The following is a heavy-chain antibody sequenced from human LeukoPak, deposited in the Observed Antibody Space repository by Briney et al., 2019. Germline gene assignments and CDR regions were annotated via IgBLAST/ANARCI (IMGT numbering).Heavy chain of an antibody. CDR3: ARDDYDSTLDY. V-gene: IGHV3-48*04. CDR1: GFTFSSYS. Sequence: GGSLRFSCAASGFTFSSYSMNWVRQAPGKGLEWVSYISSSSSTIYYADSVKGRFTISRDNAKNSLYLQMNSLRAEDTAVYYCARDDYDSTLDYWGQGTLVTVSS. D-gene: IGHD3-22*01. J-gene: IGHJ4*02. CDR2: ISSSSSTI.